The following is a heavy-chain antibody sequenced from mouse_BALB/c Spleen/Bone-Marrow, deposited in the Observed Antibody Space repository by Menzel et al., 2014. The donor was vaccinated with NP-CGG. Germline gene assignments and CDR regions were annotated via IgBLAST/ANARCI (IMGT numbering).Heavy chain of an antibody. CDR2: TNPESSTI. CDR1: GFDFSRYW. D-gene: IGHD1-1*01. CDR3: ARLNYYGNLFV. V-gene: IGHV4-1*02. Sequence: VQLKESGGGLVQPGGSLKLSCAASGFDFSRYWMSWVRQAPGKGLEWIGETNPESSTINYTPSLKDKFIISRDNAKNTLYLQMSKVRSEDTALYYCARLNYYGNLFVWGAGTTVTVSS. J-gene: IGHJ1*01.